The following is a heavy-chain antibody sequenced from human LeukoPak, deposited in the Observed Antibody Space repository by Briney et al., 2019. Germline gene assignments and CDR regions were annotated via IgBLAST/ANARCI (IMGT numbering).Heavy chain of an antibody. J-gene: IGHJ5*02. Sequence: PSETLSLTCTVSGGSISSYCWSWIRQPPGKGLEWIGYIYYSGSTNYNPSLKSRVTISVDTSKNQFSLKLSSVTAADTAVYYCARGVIREILNWFDPWGQGTLVTVSS. CDR2: IYYSGST. CDR1: GGSISSYC. CDR3: ARGVIREILNWFDP. V-gene: IGHV4-59*01. D-gene: IGHD1-26*01.